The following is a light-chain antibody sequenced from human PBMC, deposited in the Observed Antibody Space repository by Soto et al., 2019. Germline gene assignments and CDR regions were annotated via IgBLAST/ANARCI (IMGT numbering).Light chain of an antibody. CDR3: QVWDSSSDHVV. CDR1: NIGSKS. CDR2: YNT. Sequence: SYELTQPPSVSVAPGKTARITCGGNNIGSKSVHWYQQKPGQAPILVIYYNTDRPSGLSERFSGSNSENTATLTISRVEAGDEDDYHCQVWDSSSDHVVFGGGTKLTVL. V-gene: IGLV3-21*04. J-gene: IGLJ2*01.